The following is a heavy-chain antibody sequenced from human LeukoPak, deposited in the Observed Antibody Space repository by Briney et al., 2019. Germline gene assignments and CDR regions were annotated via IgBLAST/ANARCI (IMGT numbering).Heavy chain of an antibody. D-gene: IGHD4-17*01. Sequence: SETLSLTCAVYGGSLSGHYWSWIRQSPGKGLEWIGDIHHDGRTKYSPSLKSRVTILLDTSKNEVSLRLTPVTAADTAVYFCAREPEPQDYGDTVNAYDLWGQGTMVIVSS. J-gene: IGHJ3*01. CDR2: IHHDGRT. CDR1: GGSLSGHY. V-gene: IGHV4-34*01. CDR3: AREPEPQDYGDTVNAYDL.